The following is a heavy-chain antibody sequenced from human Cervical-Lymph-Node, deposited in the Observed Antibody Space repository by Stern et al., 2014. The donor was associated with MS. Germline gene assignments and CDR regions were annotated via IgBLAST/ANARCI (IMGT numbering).Heavy chain of an antibody. J-gene: IGHJ4*02. CDR3: AKDLVEWLVPNY. CDR2: ISYDGSNN. D-gene: IGHD6-19*01. Sequence: VQLVESGGGVVQPGRSLRLSCAASGFPFSSYGIPWVRQAPGKGLAWVAVISYDGSNNYYADSVQARFTISRDNSKNTLYLQMNSLRAEDTAVYYCAKDLVEWLVPNYWGQGTLVTVSS. CDR1: GFPFSSYG. V-gene: IGHV3-30*18.